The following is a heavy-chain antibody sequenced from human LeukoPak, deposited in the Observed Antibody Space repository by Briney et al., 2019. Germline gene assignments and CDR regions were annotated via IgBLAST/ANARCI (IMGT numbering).Heavy chain of an antibody. CDR2: IASDGSST. CDR1: GFTFSSYW. CDR3: ARVVIWFAP. Sequence: GGSLRLSCAASGFTFSSYWVIGVRQAPGKGGVWVSRIASDGSSTTYADSVKGRFSISRDNAKNTLHLQMNSVRAEDTAVYYCARVVIWFAPWGQRTLVTVSS. D-gene: IGHD2/OR15-2a*01. J-gene: IGHJ5*02. V-gene: IGHV3-74*01.